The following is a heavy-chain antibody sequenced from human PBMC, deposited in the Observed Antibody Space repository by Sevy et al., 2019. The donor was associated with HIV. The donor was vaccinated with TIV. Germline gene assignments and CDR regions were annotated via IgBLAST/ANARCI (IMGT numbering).Heavy chain of an antibody. V-gene: IGHV5-51*01. CDR3: ATSRSGYFDSSGYYIY. D-gene: IGHD3-22*01. J-gene: IGHJ4*02. CDR2: IYPEDSET. Sequence: GESLKISCQGSGYSFTSHWIGWVRHMPGKGLEWMGIIYPEDSETRYSPSFQGQVTLSADKSISTAYLQWSSLKASDTAMYYCATSRSGYFDSSGYYIYWGQGTLVTVSS. CDR1: GYSFTSHW.